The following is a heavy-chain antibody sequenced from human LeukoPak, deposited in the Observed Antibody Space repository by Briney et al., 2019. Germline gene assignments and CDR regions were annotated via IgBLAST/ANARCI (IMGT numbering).Heavy chain of an antibody. CDR3: ARSYDSSGYYYVSYYYYGMDV. D-gene: IGHD3-22*01. J-gene: IGHJ6*02. CDR2: MNPNSGNT. CDR1: GYTFTSYD. Sequence: ASVKVSCKASGYTFTSYDINWVRQATGQGLEWMGWMNPNSGNTGYAQKFQGRVTMTRNTSISTAYMELSSLRSEDTAVYYCARSYDSSGYYYVSYYYYGMDVWGQGTTVTVSS. V-gene: IGHV1-8*01.